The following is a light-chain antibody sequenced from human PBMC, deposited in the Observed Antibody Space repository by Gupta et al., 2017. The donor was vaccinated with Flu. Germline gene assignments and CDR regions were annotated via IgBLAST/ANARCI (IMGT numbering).Light chain of an antibody. J-gene: IGKJ3*01. CDR1: QSISSY. CDR3: QLSESTLFS. V-gene: IGKV1-39*01. CDR2: AAS. Sequence: DIQMTQSPSSLSASVGDRVTITFRASQSISSYLNWYQQKPVKAPKLLIYAASSLQSGLPSRFSGSGSATDFTLTISMLQPEDFTTYYCQLSESTLFSFGHGTNVDIK.